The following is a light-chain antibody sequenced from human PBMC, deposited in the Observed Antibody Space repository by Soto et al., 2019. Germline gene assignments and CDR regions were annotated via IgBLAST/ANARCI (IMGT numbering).Light chain of an antibody. CDR2: WAA. CDR3: QQYYSTPYT. V-gene: IGKV4-1*01. J-gene: IGKJ2*01. CDR1: QSVLYSSNNKNY. Sequence: DIVMTQSPDSLAVSLGERATINCKSSQSVLYSSNNKNYLAWYQQKPGQPPKLLIYWAATRESGVPDRFSGSGSGTDFPLTISSLQAEDGAVYYCQQYYSTPYTFGQGTKLESK.